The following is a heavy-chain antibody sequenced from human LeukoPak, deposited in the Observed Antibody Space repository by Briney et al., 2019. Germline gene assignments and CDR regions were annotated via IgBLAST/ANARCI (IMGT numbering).Heavy chain of an antibody. Sequence: SVKVSCKASGGTFSSYTISWVRQAPGQGLEWMGRIIPILGIANYAQKFQGRVTITADKSTSTAYMELSRLRSDDTAVYYCAILPGSSSPFDYWGQGTLVTVSS. V-gene: IGHV1-69*02. D-gene: IGHD6-6*01. CDR2: IIPILGIA. CDR3: AILPGSSSPFDY. CDR1: GGTFSSYT. J-gene: IGHJ4*02.